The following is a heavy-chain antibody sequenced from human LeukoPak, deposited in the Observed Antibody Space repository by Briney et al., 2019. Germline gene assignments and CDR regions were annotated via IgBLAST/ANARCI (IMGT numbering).Heavy chain of an antibody. Sequence: SETLSLTCTVSGGSISSYYWSWIRQPPGKGLEWIGYIYNGGNTNYNPSLKSRVTISRDTSKNQFSLKLSSVTAADTAVYYCARGRAFFDWGQGTLVTVSS. CDR1: GGSISSYY. CDR2: IYNGGNT. V-gene: IGHV4-59*12. CDR3: ARGRAFFD. D-gene: IGHD3-3*02. J-gene: IGHJ4*02.